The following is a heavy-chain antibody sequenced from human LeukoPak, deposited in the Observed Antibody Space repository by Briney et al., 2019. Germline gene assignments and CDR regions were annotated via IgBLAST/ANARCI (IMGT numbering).Heavy chain of an antibody. CDR2: IYHSGST. Sequence: SETLSLTCTVSGYSISSGYYWGWIRQPPGKGLEWIGSIYHSGSTNYNPSLKSRVTISVDTSKNQFSLKLSSVTAADTAVYYCARGRGRITMVRGVAFFDYWGQGTLVTVSS. V-gene: IGHV4-38-2*02. D-gene: IGHD3-10*01. J-gene: IGHJ4*02. CDR3: ARGRGRITMVRGVAFFDY. CDR1: GYSISSGYY.